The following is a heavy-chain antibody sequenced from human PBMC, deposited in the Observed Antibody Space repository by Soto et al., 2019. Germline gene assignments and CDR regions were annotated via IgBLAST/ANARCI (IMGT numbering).Heavy chain of an antibody. CDR1: GGSISNSLNY. CDR3: ARQGRCSISSCYDVGSPYNYFNP. V-gene: IGHV4-39*01. J-gene: IGHJ5*02. CDR2: IYYTGSI. D-gene: IGHD2-2*01. Sequence: QLQLQESSPGLVKPSETLSLTCTVSGGSISNSLNYWGWIRQPPGKGLEWIGTIYYTGSIYYNPSLKSRVTISVDTSRNQFSRRRSSVTAADTAVYYCARQGRCSISSCYDVGSPYNYFNPWGQGTLVTVST.